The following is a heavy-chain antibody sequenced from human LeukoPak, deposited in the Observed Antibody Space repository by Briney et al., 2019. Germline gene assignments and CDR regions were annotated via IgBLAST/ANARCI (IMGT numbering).Heavy chain of an antibody. V-gene: IGHV5-51*01. CDR1: GYRFTSYW. Sequence: GEXLKISFKGSGYRFTSYWIGWVRQMPGKGLEWMGIIYPGESDNRYSPSFQGQVTISADKSISTAYLQWSSLKASDTAMYYCANYYDSSGYYYRQYFQHWGQGTLVTVSS. CDR3: ANYYDSSGYYYRQYFQH. D-gene: IGHD3-22*01. CDR2: IYPGESDN. J-gene: IGHJ1*01.